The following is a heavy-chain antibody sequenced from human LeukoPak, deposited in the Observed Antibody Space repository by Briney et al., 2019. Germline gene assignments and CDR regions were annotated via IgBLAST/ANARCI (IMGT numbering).Heavy chain of an antibody. J-gene: IGHJ3*02. D-gene: IGHD1/OR15-1a*01. CDR2: ISISGTAV. CDR1: GFTFNDYY. V-gene: IGHV3-11*01. CDR3: ARAGTTMSLADAFDI. Sequence: PGGSLRLSCAASGFTFNDYYMAWIRQAPGMGLEWISYISISGTAVYYADSVRGRFTISRDNARDSLYLQMSSLRAEDTAVYYCARAGTTMSLADAFDIWGRGTMVTVSS.